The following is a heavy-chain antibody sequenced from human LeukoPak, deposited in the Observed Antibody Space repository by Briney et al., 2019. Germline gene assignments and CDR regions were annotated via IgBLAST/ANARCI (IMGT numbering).Heavy chain of an antibody. V-gene: IGHV1-2*02. CDR3: AKGVQLERPYAFDI. Sequence: EASVKVSCKASGYTFTGYYMHWVRQAPGQGLEWMGWINPNSGGTNYAQKFQGRVTMTRDTSISTAYMELSRLRSDDTAVYYCAKGVQLERPYAFDIWGQGTMVTVSS. J-gene: IGHJ3*02. CDR2: INPNSGGT. D-gene: IGHD1-1*01. CDR1: GYTFTGYY.